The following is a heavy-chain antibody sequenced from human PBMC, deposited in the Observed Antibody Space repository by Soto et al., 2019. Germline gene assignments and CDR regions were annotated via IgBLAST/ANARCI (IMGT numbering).Heavy chain of an antibody. D-gene: IGHD3-22*01. CDR1: GFSLTTFAVG. J-gene: IGHJ4*02. V-gene: IGHV2-5*02. CDR3: AHSAHDSSGHYWFYFDY. Sequence: QITLKESGPTLVKPTQTLTLTCTFSGFSLTTFAVGVGWIRQPPGKALEWLALIYWDDDERYNSSLKSRLTITKDTSKHQVVLTMTNMDPVDTATYFCAHSAHDSSGHYWFYFDYWGQGTLVTVSS. CDR2: IYWDDDE.